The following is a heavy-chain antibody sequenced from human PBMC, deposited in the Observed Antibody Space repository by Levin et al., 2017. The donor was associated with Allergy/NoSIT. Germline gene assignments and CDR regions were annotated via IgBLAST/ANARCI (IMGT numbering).Heavy chain of an antibody. CDR1: GGSVSSGSYY. Sequence: GSLRLSCTVSGGSVSSGSYYWSWIRQPPGKGLEWIGYIYYSGSTNYNPSLKSRVTISVDTSKNQFSLKLSSVTAADTAVYYGAREGYGEWFDPWGQGTLVTVSS. CDR3: AREGYGEWFDP. V-gene: IGHV4-61*01. CDR2: IYYSGST. J-gene: IGHJ5*02. D-gene: IGHD5-12*01.